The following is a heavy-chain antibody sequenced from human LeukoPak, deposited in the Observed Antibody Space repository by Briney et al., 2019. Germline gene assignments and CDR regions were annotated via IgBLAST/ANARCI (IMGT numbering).Heavy chain of an antibody. CDR2: ISYDGSNK. V-gene: IGHV3-30*04. Sequence: GRSLRLPCAASGFTFSSYAMHWVRQAPGKGLEWVAVISYDGSNKYYADSVKGRFTISRDNSKNTLYLQMNSLRAVDTAVYYCARDRGPSIVVVPAALGYWGQGTLVTVSS. CDR1: GFTFSSYA. J-gene: IGHJ4*02. D-gene: IGHD2-2*01. CDR3: ARDRGPSIVVVPAALGY.